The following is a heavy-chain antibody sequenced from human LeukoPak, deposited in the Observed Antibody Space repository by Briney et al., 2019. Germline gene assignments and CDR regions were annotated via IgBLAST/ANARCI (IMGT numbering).Heavy chain of an antibody. J-gene: IGHJ4*02. D-gene: IGHD2-2*01. CDR2: INPNSGGT. CDR1: GYTFSGYY. V-gene: IGHV1-2*02. Sequence: ASVKVSCKASGYTFSGYYMHWVRQAPGQGLEWMGWINPNSGGTNYAQKFQGRVTMTRDTSISTAYMELSRLSSDDTAMYYCARDSCSSTSCLSIDDYWGQGTLVTVSS. CDR3: ARDSCSSTSCLSIDDY.